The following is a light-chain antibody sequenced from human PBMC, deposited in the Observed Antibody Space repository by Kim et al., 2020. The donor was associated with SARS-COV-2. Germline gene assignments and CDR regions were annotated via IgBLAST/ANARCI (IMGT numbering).Light chain of an antibody. Sequence: QSVLSQPPSVSGTPGQRVTISCSGSSSNIGSNSVKWYQQIPGTAPRLLMYSNDERHSGVPGRFSGSKSGTSASLAISGLPSEDEAVYYCAAWDASLDWAFGGGTKLTVL. CDR1: SSNIGSNS. CDR3: AAWDASLDWA. CDR2: SND. V-gene: IGLV1-44*01. J-gene: IGLJ3*02.